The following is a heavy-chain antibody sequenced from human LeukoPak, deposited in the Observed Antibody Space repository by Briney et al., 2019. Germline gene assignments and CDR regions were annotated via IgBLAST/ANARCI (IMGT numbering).Heavy chain of an antibody. CDR2: IWYDGSNT. CDR1: GFTFSSHG. Sequence: PGGSLRLSCVASGFTFSSHGMHWIRQAPGKGLEWVAIIWYDGSNTYYADFVKGRFTVSRDNSKNTLYLQMNSLRAEDTAVYYCAKGDGRDGYNYHYYYGMDVWGQGTTVTVSS. V-gene: IGHV3-33*06. D-gene: IGHD5-24*01. J-gene: IGHJ6*02. CDR3: AKGDGRDGYNYHYYYGMDV.